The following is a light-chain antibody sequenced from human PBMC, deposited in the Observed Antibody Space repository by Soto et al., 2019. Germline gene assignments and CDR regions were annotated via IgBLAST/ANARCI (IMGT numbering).Light chain of an antibody. Sequence: DIQMTQSPSSLSASVGDRVTITCQASQDISNYLNWYQQKPGKAPKLLIYDTSNLETGVPSRFSVSGSGTDFTFTISSLQPEDIAAYYCQQYDILPGVTFGGGTKIEIK. CDR2: DTS. J-gene: IGKJ4*01. V-gene: IGKV1-33*01. CDR1: QDISNY. CDR3: QQYDILPGVT.